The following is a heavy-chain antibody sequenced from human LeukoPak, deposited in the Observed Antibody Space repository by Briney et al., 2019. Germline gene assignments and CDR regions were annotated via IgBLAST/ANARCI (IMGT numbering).Heavy chain of an antibody. J-gene: IGHJ6*02. CDR1: EFTFRVYQ. D-gene: IGHD5-18*01. CDR2: IYIDGSIT. V-gene: IGHV3-74*01. Sequence: GGSLRLSCAASEFTFRVYQMNWVRQAPGKGLVWVSRIYIDGSITSYADSVRGRFTISRDNAKNTLYLQMNSLRAEDTAVYYCARGSGVGYRYGYDYYGMDVWGQGTTVTVSS. CDR3: ARGSGVGYRYGYDYYGMDV.